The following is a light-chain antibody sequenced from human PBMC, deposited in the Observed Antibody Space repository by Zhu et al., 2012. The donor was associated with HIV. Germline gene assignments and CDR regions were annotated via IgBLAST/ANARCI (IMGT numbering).Light chain of an antibody. CDR1: QNVVKN. CDR2: GAS. CDR3: QQYNDWPLT. J-gene: IGKJ4*01. V-gene: IGKV3-15*01. Sequence: EVVMTQSPATLSVSPGERVTLSCRASQNVVKNLAWYQQKPGQPPRLLISGASTRATDIPGRFSGSGSETEFTLTISNPQSEDFAVYYCQQYNDWPLTFGGGTKVEI.